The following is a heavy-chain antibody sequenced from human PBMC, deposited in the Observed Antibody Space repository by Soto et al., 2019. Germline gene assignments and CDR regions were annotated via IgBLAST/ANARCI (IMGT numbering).Heavy chain of an antibody. Sequence: PSETLSLTCTVSGGSISSGDYYWSWIRQPPGKGLEWIGYIYYSGSTYYNPSLKSRVTISVDTSKNQFSLKLSSVTAADTAVYYCARGNYDFWSGRNYYYGMDVWGQGTTVTVSS. V-gene: IGHV4-30-4*01. CDR3: ARGNYDFWSGRNYYYGMDV. J-gene: IGHJ6*02. CDR1: GGSISSGDYY. D-gene: IGHD3-3*01. CDR2: IYYSGST.